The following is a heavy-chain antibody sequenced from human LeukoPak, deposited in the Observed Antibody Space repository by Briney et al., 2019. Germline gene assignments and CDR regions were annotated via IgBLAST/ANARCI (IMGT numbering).Heavy chain of an antibody. J-gene: IGHJ3*02. D-gene: IGHD1-26*01. Sequence: GGSLRLSCAASGFTFSTYTMNWVRQAPGKGLEWVSSISSSSRYKYYADSVKGRFTISRDDAKNSLYLQMNSLRAEDTAVYSCARVRVGATYGGAFDIWGQGTMVTVSS. CDR3: ARVRVGATYGGAFDI. V-gene: IGHV3-21*01. CDR1: GFTFSTYT. CDR2: ISSSSRYK.